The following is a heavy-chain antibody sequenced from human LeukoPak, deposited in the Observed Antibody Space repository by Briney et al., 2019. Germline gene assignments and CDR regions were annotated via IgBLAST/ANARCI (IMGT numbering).Heavy chain of an antibody. J-gene: IGHJ3*02. CDR1: GGSISSSSYY. CDR2: IYYSGST. D-gene: IGHD2-21*02. Sequence: PSETLSLTCTVSGGSISSSSYYWGWIRQPPGKGLEWIGSIYYSGSTYYNPSLKSRVTISVDTSKNQFSLKLSSVTAADTAVYYCARFRPTADAFDIWGQGTMVTVSS. V-gene: IGHV4-39*01. CDR3: ARFRPTADAFDI.